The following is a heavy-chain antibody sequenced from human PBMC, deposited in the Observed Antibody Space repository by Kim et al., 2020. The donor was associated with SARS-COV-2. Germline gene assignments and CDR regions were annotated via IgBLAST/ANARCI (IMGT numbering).Heavy chain of an antibody. D-gene: IGHD1-26*01. Sequence: GGSLRLSCAASGFTFSSYGMHWVRQAPGKGLEWVAVISYDGSNKYYADSVKGRFTISRDNSKNTLYLQMNSLRAEDTAVYYCAKDHLGYFDYWGQGTLVTVSS. V-gene: IGHV3-30*18. CDR1: GFTFSSYG. CDR3: AKDHLGYFDY. CDR2: ISYDGSNK. J-gene: IGHJ4*02.